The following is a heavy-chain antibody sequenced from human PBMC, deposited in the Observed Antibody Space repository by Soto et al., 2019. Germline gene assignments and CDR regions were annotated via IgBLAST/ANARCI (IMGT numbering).Heavy chain of an antibody. V-gene: IGHV3-30-3*01. J-gene: IGHJ3*01. CDR1: GFTFSAYA. D-gene: IGHD3-10*01. CDR2: ISYDGTNN. Sequence: QVQLVESGGGVVQPGRSLRLSCAASGFTFSAYAMHWVRQAPGKGLEWVAVISYDGTNNYYADSVKGRFTISRDNSKNTLFXQMNSLRSEXXXXXXXXXITVVRGVXXXXXXXWGQ. CDR3: XXITVVRGVXXXXXXX.